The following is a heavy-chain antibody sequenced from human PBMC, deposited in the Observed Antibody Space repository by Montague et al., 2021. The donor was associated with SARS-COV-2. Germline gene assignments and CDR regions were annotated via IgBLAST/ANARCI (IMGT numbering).Heavy chain of an antibody. J-gene: IGHJ4*02. CDR2: IYHTGST. D-gene: IGHD3-3*01. Sequence: SETLSLTCVVSGDSISTYNWRSLVRLPPEKRLECVGNIYHTGSTKYKPSLKSRVSMSVAKSWNQFPLRLTSVTAADTAMYYCGRQGSGTSDLAYWGQGTLVTVSS. CDR3: GRQGSGTSDLAY. V-gene: IGHV4-4*02. CDR1: GDSISTYNW.